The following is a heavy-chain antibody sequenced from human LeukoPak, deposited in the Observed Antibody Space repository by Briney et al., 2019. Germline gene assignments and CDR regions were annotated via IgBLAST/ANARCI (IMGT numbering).Heavy chain of an antibody. CDR3: ARVLDATNDY. V-gene: IGHV3-66*01. CDR2: IYSGGST. CDR1: GFTVSSNY. D-gene: IGHD2-15*01. Sequence: GGSLRLSCAASGFTVSSNYMSWVRQAPGKGLEWVSVIYSGGSTYYANSVKGRFTISRDNSKNTLYLQMNSLRAEDTAVYYCARVLDATNDYWGQGTLVTVSS. J-gene: IGHJ4*02.